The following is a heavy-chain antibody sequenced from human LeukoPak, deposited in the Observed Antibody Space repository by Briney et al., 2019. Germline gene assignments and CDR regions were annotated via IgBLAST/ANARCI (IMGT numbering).Heavy chain of an antibody. CDR2: IYYGGST. CDR1: GGSISSSSYY. D-gene: IGHD3-22*01. V-gene: IGHV4-39*01. Sequence: PSETLSLTCTVSGGSISSSSYYWGWIRQPPGRGLEWIGSIYYGGSTYYSPSLKSRVTISVDTSKNQFSLKLSSLTAADTAVYYCASKRSGYYSGFFDYWGQGTLVTVSS. CDR3: ASKRSGYYSGFFDY. J-gene: IGHJ4*02.